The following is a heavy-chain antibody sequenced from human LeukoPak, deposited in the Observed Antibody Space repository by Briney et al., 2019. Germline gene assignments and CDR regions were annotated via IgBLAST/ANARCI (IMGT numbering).Heavy chain of an antibody. CDR1: GYSFTSYW. CDR3: ARQSMAAAGGFDY. V-gene: IGHV5-51*01. D-gene: IGHD6-13*01. J-gene: IGHJ4*02. Sequence: GESLKISCKGSGYSFTSYWSGWVRQMPGKGLEWMGIIYPGDSDTRYSPSFQGQVTISADKSISTAYLQWSSLKASDTAMYYCARQSMAAAGGFDYWGQGTLVTVSS. CDR2: IYPGDSDT.